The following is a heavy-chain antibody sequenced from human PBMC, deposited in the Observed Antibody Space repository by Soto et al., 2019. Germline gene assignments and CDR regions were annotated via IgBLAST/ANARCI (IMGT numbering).Heavy chain of an antibody. J-gene: IGHJ4*02. V-gene: IGHV3-7*03. CDR3: ARMFFPQGAYAY. CDR2: INRNGNER. Sequence: SGGSPRLFCATSGFSTSDYWMSWVRQPPGKGLEWVANINRNGNERYYVDSVKGRFTISRDKSKNSLFLQMNSLRAEDTAVYYCARMFFPQGAYAYCGQGTLVTVSS. CDR1: GFSTSDYW. D-gene: IGHD3-10*02.